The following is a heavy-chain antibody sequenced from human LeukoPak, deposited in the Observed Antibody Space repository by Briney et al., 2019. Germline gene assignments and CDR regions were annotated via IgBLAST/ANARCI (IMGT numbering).Heavy chain of an antibody. V-gene: IGHV1-18*01. CDR3: ARYYSSGWYDGLYYFDY. CDR1: GYTFTSCG. J-gene: IGHJ4*02. D-gene: IGHD6-19*01. Sequence: GASVKVSCKASGYTFTSCGISWVRQAPGQGLEWMGWISAYNGNTNYAQKLQGRVTMTTDTSTSTAYMELRSLRSDDTAVYYCARYYSSGWYDGLYYFDYWGQGTLVTVSS. CDR2: ISAYNGNT.